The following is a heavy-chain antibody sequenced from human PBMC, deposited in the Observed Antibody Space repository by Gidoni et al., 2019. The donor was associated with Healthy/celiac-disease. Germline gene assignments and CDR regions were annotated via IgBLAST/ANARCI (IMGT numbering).Heavy chain of an antibody. V-gene: IGHV5-51*01. Sequence: EVPLVQSGAEVKKPGESLKISCKGSGYSFTSYWIGWVRQRPGKGLEWMGIIYPGDSDTRDSPSFQGQVTISADKSISTAYLQWSSLKASDTAMYYCARLDYYDSSGYSGGAFDIWGQGTMVTVSS. CDR1: GYSFTSYW. CDR3: ARLDYYDSSGYSGGAFDI. D-gene: IGHD3-22*01. J-gene: IGHJ3*02. CDR2: IYPGDSDT.